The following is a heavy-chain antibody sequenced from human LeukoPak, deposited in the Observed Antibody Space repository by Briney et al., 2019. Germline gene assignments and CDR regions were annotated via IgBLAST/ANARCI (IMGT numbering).Heavy chain of an antibody. V-gene: IGHV3-23*01. CDR3: AKRRGAGVGATGIDY. Sequence: GGSLRLSCAASGFTFSSYAMSWVRQAPGKGLEWVSAISGSGGSTYYADSVKGRFTISRDNSKNTLYLQMNSLRAEDTAVYYCAKRRGAGVGATGIDYWGQGTLVTVSS. CDR1: GFTFSSYA. D-gene: IGHD1-26*01. CDR2: ISGSGGST. J-gene: IGHJ4*02.